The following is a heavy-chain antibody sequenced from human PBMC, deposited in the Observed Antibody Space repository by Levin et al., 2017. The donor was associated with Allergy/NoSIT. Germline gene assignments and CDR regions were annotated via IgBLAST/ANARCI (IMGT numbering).Heavy chain of an antibody. J-gene: IGHJ3*02. V-gene: IGHV4-30-4*01. CDR1: GGSISSGDYY. Sequence: TPSETLSLTCTVSGGSISSGDYYWSWIRQPPGKGLEWLGYIYYTGNTYYNPSLRSRVTLSVDTSMNQFSLKMCSVTAAATALYFCARDRRGYCNSARCFVDAFAIWGQGTMVTVSS. CDR3: ARDRRGYCNSARCFVDAFAI. CDR2: IYYTGNT. D-gene: IGHD2-2*01.